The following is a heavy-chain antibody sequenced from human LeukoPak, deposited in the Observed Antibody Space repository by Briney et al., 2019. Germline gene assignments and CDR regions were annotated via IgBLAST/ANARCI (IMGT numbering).Heavy chain of an antibody. V-gene: IGHV3-7*01. CDR3: ARDLRHSSGWTTLFDP. D-gene: IGHD6-19*01. CDR1: GFTFSGFW. CDR2: INSDGSEG. Sequence: PGGSLRLSCAVSGFTFSGFWMSWSRQAPGKGLEWVASINSDGSEGYYADVVKGRFTISRDNSKNTLYLQMNSLRAEDTAVYYCARDLRHSSGWTTLFDPWGQGTLVTVSS. J-gene: IGHJ5*02.